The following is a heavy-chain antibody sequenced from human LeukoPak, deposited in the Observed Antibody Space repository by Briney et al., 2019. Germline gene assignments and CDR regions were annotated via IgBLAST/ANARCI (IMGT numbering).Heavy chain of an antibody. CDR3: ARDLEYYDILTGYFY. Sequence: PGGSLRLSCAASGFTFSSYSTNWVRQAPGKGLEWVSSISSSSSYIYYADSVKGRFTISRDNAKNSLYLQMNSLRAEDTAVYYCARDLEYYDILTGYFYWGQGTLVTVSS. CDR1: GFTFSSYS. D-gene: IGHD3-9*01. CDR2: ISSSSSYI. J-gene: IGHJ4*02. V-gene: IGHV3-21*01.